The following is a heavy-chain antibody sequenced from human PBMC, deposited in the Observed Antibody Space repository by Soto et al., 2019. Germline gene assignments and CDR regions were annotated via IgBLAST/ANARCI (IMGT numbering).Heavy chain of an antibody. CDR1: GGAISSGGYY. D-gene: IGHD3-22*01. J-gene: IGHJ4*02. CDR2: IYYSGTT. V-gene: IGHV4-31*03. CDR3: ARDGYYESSGYFTDY. Sequence: QVQLLESGPGLVKPSQTLSLTCTVSGGAISSGGYYWSWIRQHPGKGLEWIGHIYYSGTTYYNQSIKSRVTISLDKSKNQVSLRLNAVIAADTAVYYGARDGYYESSGYFTDYWGQGTLVTVSS.